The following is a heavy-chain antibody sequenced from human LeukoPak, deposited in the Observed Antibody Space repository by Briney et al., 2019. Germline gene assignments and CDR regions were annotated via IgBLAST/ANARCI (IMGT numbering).Heavy chain of an antibody. V-gene: IGHV1-46*01. Sequence: ASVKVSCKASGYTFTNYYMHWVRQAPGQGLEWMGIINPSGGSTTYAQKFQGKVTMTRDTSTSTVYMDLSSLRSEDTAVYYCARTWSAYSFDYWGQGTLVTV. CDR2: INPSGGST. D-gene: IGHD3-3*01. J-gene: IGHJ4*02. CDR3: ARTWSAYSFDY. CDR1: GYTFTNYY.